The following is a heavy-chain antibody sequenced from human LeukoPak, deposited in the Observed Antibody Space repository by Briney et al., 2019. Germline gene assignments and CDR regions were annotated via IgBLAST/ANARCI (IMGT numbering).Heavy chain of an antibody. D-gene: IGHD5-12*01. J-gene: IGHJ4*02. V-gene: IGHV1-3*01. CDR3: AREGTVSDYDGYFDY. CDR2: IIAANGNT. Sequence: GASVKVSCKASGYTFTTYAIHWVRQAPGQRLEWMGWIIAANGNTKYSQKFQGRVTITRDTSASTAYMELSSLRSEDTAVYYCAREGTVSDYDGYFDYWGQGTLVTVSS. CDR1: GYTFTTYA.